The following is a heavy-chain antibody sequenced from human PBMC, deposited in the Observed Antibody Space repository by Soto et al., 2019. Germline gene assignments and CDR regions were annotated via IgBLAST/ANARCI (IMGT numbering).Heavy chain of an antibody. CDR3: ARDLGPYI. CDR1: CGPISSYY. CDR2: IYYSGST. V-gene: IGHV4-59*01. J-gene: IGHJ3*02. Sequence: PSETLSLTCTFSCGPISSYYWSWIRQPPGKGLEWIGYIYYSGSTNYNPSLKSRVTISVDTSKNQFSLKLSSVTAADTAVYYCARDLGPYIWGQGTMVT.